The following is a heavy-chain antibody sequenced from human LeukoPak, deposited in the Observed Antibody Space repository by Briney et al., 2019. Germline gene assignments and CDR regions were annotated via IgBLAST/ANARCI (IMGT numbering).Heavy chain of an antibody. CDR1: GFTFSRYW. CDR2: IKQDGSEK. J-gene: IGHJ4*02. Sequence: PGGSLRLSCAASGFTFSRYWMTWVRQAPGKGLEWVANIKQDGSEKYYADSVKGRFTISRDNAKNSLYLQMNSLRAEDTAVYYCATPLDYYDSSGYHQGGDWGQGTLVTVSS. D-gene: IGHD3-22*01. CDR3: ATPLDYYDSSGYHQGGD. V-gene: IGHV3-7*03.